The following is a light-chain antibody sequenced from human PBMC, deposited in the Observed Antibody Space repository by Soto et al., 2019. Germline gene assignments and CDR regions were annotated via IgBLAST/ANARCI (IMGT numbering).Light chain of an antibody. Sequence: EIVLTQSPGTLSLSPGERATLSCRASQSVSSSYLAWYQQKPVQAPRLLIYGASSRATGIPDRFSGSGSGTDFTLTISRLELEDVAVYYCYQYGSSPWTFGQGTKVEIK. CDR1: QSVSSSY. J-gene: IGKJ1*01. CDR3: YQYGSSPWT. CDR2: GAS. V-gene: IGKV3-20*01.